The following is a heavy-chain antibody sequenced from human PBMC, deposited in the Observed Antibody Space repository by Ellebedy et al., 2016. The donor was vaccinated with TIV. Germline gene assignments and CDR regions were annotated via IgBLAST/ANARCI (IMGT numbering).Heavy chain of an antibody. D-gene: IGHD5-18*01. J-gene: IGHJ4*02. CDR1: GGSISSYY. Sequence: MPSETLSLTCTVSGGSISSYYWSWIRQPPGKGLEWIGYIYYSGSTNYNPSLKSRVTISVDTSKNQFSLKLSSVTAADTAVYYCARGRGGYSYGRHFDYWGQGTLVTVSS. CDR2: IYYSGST. V-gene: IGHV4-59*12. CDR3: ARGRGGYSYGRHFDY.